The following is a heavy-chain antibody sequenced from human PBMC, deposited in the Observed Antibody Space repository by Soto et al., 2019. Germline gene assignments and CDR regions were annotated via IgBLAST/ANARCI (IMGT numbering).Heavy chain of an antibody. Sequence: GGSLRLSCVTSRFTFNTFAMSWVRQAPGEGLEWVPAINAGGGNTHYADSVKGRFTISRDNSKNTLYLQMDSLRAEDTAVYYCAKHTYSDFWPGHYYYLDFWGQGTLVTVSS. CDR2: INAGGGNT. CDR3: AKHTYSDFWPGHYYYLDF. J-gene: IGHJ4*02. D-gene: IGHD3-3*01. V-gene: IGHV3-23*01. CDR1: RFTFNTFA.